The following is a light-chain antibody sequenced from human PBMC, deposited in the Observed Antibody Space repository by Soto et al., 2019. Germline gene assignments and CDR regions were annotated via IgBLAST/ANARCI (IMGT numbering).Light chain of an antibody. CDR2: SAF. CDR1: QSVTSN. CDR3: QQYGNSPKT. V-gene: IGKV3-20*01. J-gene: IGKJ1*01. Sequence: EIVMTQSPATLSVSPWERATLSCMATQSVTSNLARYQQKSGQAPRLLISSAFGSATGISDRFSGSGSGTDFTLTITRLAREDFAVYYCQQYGNSPKTFGQGTKVDIK.